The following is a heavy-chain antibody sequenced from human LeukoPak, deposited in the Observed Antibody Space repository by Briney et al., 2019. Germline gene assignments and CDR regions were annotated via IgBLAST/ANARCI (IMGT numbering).Heavy chain of an antibody. CDR3: ARDPRNYDSSGPGVDI. Sequence: ASVKVSCKASGYTFTSYGISWVRQAPGQGLEWMGWISAYNGNTNYAQKLQGRVTMTTDTSTSTAYMELRSLRSDDTAVYYCARDPRNYDSSGPGVDIWGQGTMVTVS. CDR2: ISAYNGNT. CDR1: GYTFTSYG. J-gene: IGHJ3*02. D-gene: IGHD3-22*01. V-gene: IGHV1-18*01.